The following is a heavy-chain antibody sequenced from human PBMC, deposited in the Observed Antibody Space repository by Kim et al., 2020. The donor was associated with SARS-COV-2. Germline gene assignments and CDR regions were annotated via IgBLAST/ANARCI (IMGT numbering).Heavy chain of an antibody. CDR3: ASGGAYSFGYRLDF. Sequence: YLNFVKGRFAISRDNGKSSVYLQRNSLRVEDTAVYYCASGGAYSFGYRLDFWGQGTLVTVSS. D-gene: IGHD5-18*01. V-gene: IGHV3-7*01. J-gene: IGHJ4*02.